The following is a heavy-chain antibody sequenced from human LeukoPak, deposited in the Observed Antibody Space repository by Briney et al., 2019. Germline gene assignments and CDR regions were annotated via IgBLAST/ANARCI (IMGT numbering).Heavy chain of an antibody. V-gene: IGHV1-46*01. CDR2: INPSGGST. CDR3: ARAYYYDSSAYYPGGDY. J-gene: IGHJ4*02. D-gene: IGHD3-22*01. Sequence: ASVKVSCKASGYTFTNYYMYWVRQAPGQGLEWMGIINPSGGSTTYAQKFKGRVTTTRDTSTSTVYMELSSLRSEDTALYYCARAYYYDSSAYYPGGDYWGQGTLVTVSS. CDR1: GYTFTNYY.